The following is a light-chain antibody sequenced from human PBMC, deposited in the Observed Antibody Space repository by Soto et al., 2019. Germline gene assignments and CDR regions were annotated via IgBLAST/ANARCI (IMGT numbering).Light chain of an antibody. Sequence: AILMTQSPSSLSASVGDRATITCRASQGIRNDLAWYQQKPGKAPKLLIYEASTLQSGVPSRFSGSYSGTDFTLTIGSLQPEDFATYYCLQDFKYPRTFGQGTKV. CDR3: LQDFKYPRT. V-gene: IGKV1-6*01. CDR1: QGIRND. CDR2: EAS. J-gene: IGKJ1*01.